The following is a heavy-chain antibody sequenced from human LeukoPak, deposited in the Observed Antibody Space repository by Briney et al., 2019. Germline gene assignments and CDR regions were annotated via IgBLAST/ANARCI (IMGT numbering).Heavy chain of an antibody. CDR3: AREVDIVAHAPDY. V-gene: IGHV1-69*05. D-gene: IGHD5-12*01. CDR2: IIPIFGTA. Sequence: SVKVSCKASGGTFSSYAISWVRQAPGQGLEWMGRIIPIFGTANYAQKFQGRVTITTDESTSTAYMELSSLRSEDTAVYYCAREVDIVAHAPDYWGQGTLVTVSS. J-gene: IGHJ4*02. CDR1: GGTFSSYA.